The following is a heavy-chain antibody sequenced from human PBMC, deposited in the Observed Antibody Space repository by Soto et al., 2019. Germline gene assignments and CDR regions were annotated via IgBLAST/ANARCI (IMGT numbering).Heavy chain of an antibody. D-gene: IGHD3-22*01. CDR3: ARGLGYDSNGRFLAAFDI. Sequence: QVQLQESGLGLAKPSQTVSLTCTVSGASLTSGDYYWTWIRQVPGKDLEWIGYIFHTGTTFYTPSLKSRVLMSIDTSDNYFSLNLNSVTAADTAVYYCARGLGYDSNGRFLAAFDIWGHGTLVTVSA. CDR2: IFHTGTT. CDR1: GASLTSGDYY. V-gene: IGHV4-31*03. J-gene: IGHJ3*02.